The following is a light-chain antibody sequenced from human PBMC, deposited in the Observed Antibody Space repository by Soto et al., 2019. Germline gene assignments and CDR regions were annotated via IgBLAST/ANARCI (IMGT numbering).Light chain of an antibody. CDR1: QSVDRC. J-gene: IGKJ2*02. CDR2: DAS. Sequence: EILLTQSPGTLSWSPGERATLSCRASQSVDRCVAWYQQKVGKAPRLLIYDASSRASGVGARFTGSGSATDFSLTITSLQPEDFAVYYCQQRGKWPSTFGQGTKVDI. V-gene: IGKV3-11*01. CDR3: QQRGKWPST.